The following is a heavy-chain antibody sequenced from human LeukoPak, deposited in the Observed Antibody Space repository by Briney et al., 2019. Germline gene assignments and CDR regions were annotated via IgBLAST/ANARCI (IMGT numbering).Heavy chain of an antibody. CDR2: ISGSDGST. V-gene: IGHV3-23*01. CDR1: GFTFSSYG. Sequence: GGSLRLSCAASGFTFSSYGMTWVRQTPGKGLQWVSSISGSDGSTYYADSVKGRFTISRDNSKNTLDLQMNSLRAEDTAVYYCAVLSTTWSGNWGQGTLVTVSS. D-gene: IGHD6-13*01. J-gene: IGHJ4*02. CDR3: AVLSTTWSGN.